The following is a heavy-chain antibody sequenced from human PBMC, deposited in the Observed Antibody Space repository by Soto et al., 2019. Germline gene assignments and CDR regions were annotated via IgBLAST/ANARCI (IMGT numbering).Heavy chain of an antibody. CDR3: AAELGFGKLSVV. CDR1: GDTFKNCV. V-gene: IGHV1-69*01. Sequence: QVQVVQSGVEVRRPGSSVKVSCKASGDTFKNCVISCVRQARGQGLEWMGGIIPLFGTTDFAQRFQGRLTITTDESTTTAYMELSRLRSEDTATYYCAAELGFGKLSVVWGQGTTVIVSS. D-gene: IGHD3-10*01. CDR2: IIPLFGTT. J-gene: IGHJ6*02.